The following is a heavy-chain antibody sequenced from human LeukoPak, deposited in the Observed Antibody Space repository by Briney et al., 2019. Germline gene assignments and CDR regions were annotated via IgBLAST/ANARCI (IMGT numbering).Heavy chain of an antibody. Sequence: GGSLRLSCVASGFTFSSHWMHWVRRAPGKGLVWVSRVNRDGSSTRYADSVQGRFTISRDTGRNTLYLQMNSLRAGDTAVYYCARGGSPPEALGDAFDIWGQGTMVTVSS. V-gene: IGHV3-74*01. CDR2: VNRDGSST. CDR3: ARGGSPPEALGDAFDI. J-gene: IGHJ3*02. CDR1: GFTFSSHW. D-gene: IGHD1-26*01.